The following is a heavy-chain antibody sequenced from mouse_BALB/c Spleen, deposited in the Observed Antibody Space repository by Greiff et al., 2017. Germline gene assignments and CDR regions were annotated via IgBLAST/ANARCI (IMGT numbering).Heavy chain of an antibody. V-gene: IGHV1-69*02. CDR1: GYTFTSYW. J-gene: IGHJ2*01. CDR2: IYPSDSYT. D-gene: IGHD2-3*01. Sequence: QVQLQQPGAELVRPGASVKLSCKASGYTFTSYWINWVKQRPGQGLEWIGNIYPSDSYTNYNQKFKDKATLTVDKSSSTAYMQLSSPTSEDSAVYYCTSPLDGYYDYWGQGTTLPVSS. CDR3: TSPLDGYYDY.